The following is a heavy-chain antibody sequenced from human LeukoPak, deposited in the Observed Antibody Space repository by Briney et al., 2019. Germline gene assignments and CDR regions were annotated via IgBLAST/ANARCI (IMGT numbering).Heavy chain of an antibody. Sequence: PSETLSLTCTVSGGSISSYYWSWIRQPAGKGLEWIGRIYTSGSTNYNPSLKSRVTMSVDTSKNQFSLKLSSVTAADTAVYYCARGHDEGYSYGSDYYYGMDVWGQGTTVTVSS. CDR3: ARGHDEGYSYGSDYYYGMDV. V-gene: IGHV4-4*07. J-gene: IGHJ6*02. CDR2: IYTSGST. D-gene: IGHD5-18*01. CDR1: GGSISSYY.